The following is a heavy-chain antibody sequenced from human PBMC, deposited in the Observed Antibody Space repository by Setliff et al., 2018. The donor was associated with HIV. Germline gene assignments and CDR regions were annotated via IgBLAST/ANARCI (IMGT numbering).Heavy chain of an antibody. V-gene: IGHV4-38-2*01. Sequence: SETLSLTCAVSGYSVSSGYYWGWIRQPSGKGLEWIGSIYHSGSTYSNPSLKSRVTISVDTSKNQFSLKLSSVTAADTAVYYCARGRSRWTYYNYYYMDVWGKGTTVTVSS. CDR1: GYSVSSGYY. J-gene: IGHJ6*03. D-gene: IGHD6-13*01. CDR3: ARGRSRWTYYNYYYMDV. CDR2: IYHSGST.